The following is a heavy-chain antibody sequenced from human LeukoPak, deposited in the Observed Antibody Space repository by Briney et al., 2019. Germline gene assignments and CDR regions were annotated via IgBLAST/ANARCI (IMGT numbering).Heavy chain of an antibody. CDR3: ASEVGYCSGGSCYYFDY. V-gene: IGHV4-39*01. CDR2: IYYSGST. D-gene: IGHD2-15*01. Sequence: SETLSLTCTVSGGSISSSSYYWGWIRQPPGKGLEWIGSIYYSGSTYYIPSLKSRVTISVDTSKNQFSPKLSSVTAADTAVYYCASEVGYCSGGSCYYFDYWGQGTLVTVSS. J-gene: IGHJ4*02. CDR1: GGSISSSSYY.